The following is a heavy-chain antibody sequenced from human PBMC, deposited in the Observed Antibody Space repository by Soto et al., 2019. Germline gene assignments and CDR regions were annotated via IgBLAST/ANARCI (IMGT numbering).Heavy chain of an antibody. CDR1: GGSINSYY. CDR3: ARRYGASFDY. D-gene: IGHD4-17*01. V-gene: IGHV4-59*01. J-gene: IGHJ4*02. CDR2: ISYSGSA. Sequence: SETLSLTCTVSGGSINSYYWSWIRQPPGMGLEWIGCISYSGSANYNPSLKSRVTISVDTSKNQFSLKLSSVTAADTAAYYCARRYGASFDYWGQGTLVTVS.